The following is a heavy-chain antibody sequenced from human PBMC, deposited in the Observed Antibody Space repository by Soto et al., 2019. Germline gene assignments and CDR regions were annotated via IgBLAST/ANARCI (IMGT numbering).Heavy chain of an antibody. D-gene: IGHD3-22*01. Sequence: SETLSLTCAVYGGSFSGYYWSWIRQPPGKGLEWIGEINHSGSTNYNPSLKSRVTISVDTSKNQFSLKLSSVTAADTAVYYCARGDGGGYYLYAFDIWGQGTMVT. CDR1: GGSFSGYY. CDR3: ARGDGGGYYLYAFDI. J-gene: IGHJ3*02. CDR2: INHSGST. V-gene: IGHV4-34*01.